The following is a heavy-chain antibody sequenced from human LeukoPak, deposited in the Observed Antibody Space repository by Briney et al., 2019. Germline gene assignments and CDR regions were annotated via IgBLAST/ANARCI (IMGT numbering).Heavy chain of an antibody. Sequence: PSETLSLTCTVSGGSISSYYWSWIRQPPGKGLEWIGSIYYSGSTYYNPSLKSRVTISVDTSKNQFSLKLSSVTAADTAVYYCARHDSSSSGGVDYWGQGTLVTVSS. CDR3: ARHDSSSSGGVDY. D-gene: IGHD6-6*01. CDR2: IYYSGST. V-gene: IGHV4-59*05. J-gene: IGHJ4*02. CDR1: GGSISSYY.